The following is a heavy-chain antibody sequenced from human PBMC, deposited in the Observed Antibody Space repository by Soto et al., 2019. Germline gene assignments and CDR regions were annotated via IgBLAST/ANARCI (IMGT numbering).Heavy chain of an antibody. CDR3: ARGMTTVTTFDY. CDR2: IYHSGST. V-gene: IGHV4-30-2*01. J-gene: IGHJ4*02. D-gene: IGHD4-17*01. Sequence: SETLSLTCAVSGGSISSGGYSGSWIRQPPGKGLESIGYIYHSGSTYYNPSLKSRVTISVDRSKNQFSLKLSSVTAADTAVYYCARGMTTVTTFDYWGQGTLVTVSS. CDR1: GGSISSGGYS.